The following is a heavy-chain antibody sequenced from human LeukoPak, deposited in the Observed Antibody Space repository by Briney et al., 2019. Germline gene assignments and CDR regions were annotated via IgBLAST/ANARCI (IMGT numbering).Heavy chain of an antibody. Sequence: SETLSLTCTVSGGSISSGGYYRSWIRQHPGKGLEWIGYIYYSGSTYYNPSLKSRVTISVDTSKNQFSLKLSSVTAADTAVYYCARVRPYHYDSSGYQWGQGTLVTVSS. CDR2: IYYSGST. CDR3: ARVRPYHYDSSGYQ. J-gene: IGHJ4*02. D-gene: IGHD3-22*01. V-gene: IGHV4-31*03. CDR1: GGSISSGGYY.